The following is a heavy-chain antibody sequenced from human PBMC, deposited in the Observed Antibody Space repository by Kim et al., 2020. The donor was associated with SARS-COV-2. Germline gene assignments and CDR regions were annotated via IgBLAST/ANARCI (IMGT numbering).Heavy chain of an antibody. Sequence: SETLSLTCLVSGGSISSSSYYWGWMRQPPGKGLEWIASIYYTGSTYYNPSLKSRVTISVDTSKNQFSLKLTSVIAADTAVYYCVRTAYCSSATCYRGWVDSWGQGTLVTVYS. CDR1: GGSISSSSYY. D-gene: IGHD2-2*02. CDR2: IYYTGST. V-gene: IGHV4-39*01. J-gene: IGHJ5*01. CDR3: VRTAYCSSATCYRGWVDS.